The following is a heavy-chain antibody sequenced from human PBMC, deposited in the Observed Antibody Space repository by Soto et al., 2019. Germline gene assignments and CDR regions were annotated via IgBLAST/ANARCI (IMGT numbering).Heavy chain of an antibody. D-gene: IGHD3-10*01. CDR1: GYTFAGYY. CDR3: ARGPITMVRGVDYYYYGVDV. V-gene: IGHV1-46*01. CDR2: INPGGGST. Sequence: GASVKVSCKASGYTFAGYYIQWVRQAPGEGLEWMGIINPGGGSTGYTQKLQGRVTMTRDTSTSTVYMELSSLRSEDTAVYYCARGPITMVRGVDYYYYGVDVWGQGTTVTVS. J-gene: IGHJ6*02.